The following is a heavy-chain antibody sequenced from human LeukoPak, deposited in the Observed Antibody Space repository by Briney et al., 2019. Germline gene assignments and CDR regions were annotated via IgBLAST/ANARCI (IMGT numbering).Heavy chain of an antibody. J-gene: IGHJ4*02. D-gene: IGHD3-10*01. CDR2: IYYSGST. V-gene: IGHV4-59*01. CDR3: AREGDGSGSYYGGFDY. Sequence: SETLSLTCTVSGGSISSYYWSWIRQPPGKGLEWVGYIYYSGSTNYNPSLKSRVTISVDTSKNQFSLKLSSVTAADTAVYYCAREGDGSGSYYGGFDYWGQGTLVTVSS. CDR1: GGSISSYY.